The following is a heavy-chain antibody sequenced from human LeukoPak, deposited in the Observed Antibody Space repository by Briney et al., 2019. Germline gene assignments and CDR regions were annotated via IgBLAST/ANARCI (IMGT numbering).Heavy chain of an antibody. Sequence: GGSLRLSSAASGFTFSSYAMHWVRQAPGKGLEWVAVISYDGSNKYYADSVKGRFTISRDNSKNTLYLQMNSLRAEDTAVYYCARTPNYSAAFDIWGQGTMVTVSS. D-gene: IGHD1-7*01. CDR1: GFTFSSYA. CDR3: ARTPNYSAAFDI. J-gene: IGHJ3*02. CDR2: ISYDGSNK. V-gene: IGHV3-30-3*01.